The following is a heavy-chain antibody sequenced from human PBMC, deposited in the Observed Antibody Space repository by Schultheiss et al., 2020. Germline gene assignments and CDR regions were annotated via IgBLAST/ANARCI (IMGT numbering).Heavy chain of an antibody. Sequence: GGSLRLSCAASGFTFSSYAMSWVRQAPGKGLEWVGRIKSKTDGGTTDYAAPVKGRFTISRDDSKNTLYLQMNSLKTEDTAVYYCTTMTYYYGSGTKKVPYYYYYYMDVWGKGTTVTVSS. J-gene: IGHJ6*03. V-gene: IGHV3-15*07. CDR2: IKSKTDGGTT. CDR3: TTMTYYYGSGTKKVPYYYYYYMDV. D-gene: IGHD3-10*01. CDR1: GFTFSSYA.